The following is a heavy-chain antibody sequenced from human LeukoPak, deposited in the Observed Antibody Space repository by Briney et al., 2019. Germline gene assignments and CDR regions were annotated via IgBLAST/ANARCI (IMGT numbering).Heavy chain of an antibody. CDR1: GGSISSSSYY. CDR2: IYYSGST. D-gene: IGHD1-26*01. CDR3: ARHRRVLGSYFDY. Sequence: SETLSLTCTVSGGSISSSSYYWGWIRQPPGKGLEWIGSIYYSGSTYYNPSLKSRVTISVDTSKNQFSLKLSSVTAADTAVYYCARHRRVLGSYFDYWGRGTLVTVSS. J-gene: IGHJ4*02. V-gene: IGHV4-39*01.